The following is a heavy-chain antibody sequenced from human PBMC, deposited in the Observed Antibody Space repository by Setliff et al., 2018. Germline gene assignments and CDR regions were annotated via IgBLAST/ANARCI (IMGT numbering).Heavy chain of an antibody. CDR2: ISSRSDII. J-gene: IGHJ4*02. CDR1: GFTFGTYS. V-gene: IGHV3-48*01. D-gene: IGHD1-1*01. CDR3: VRAPRSLPRPLDY. Sequence: GSLRLSCAASGFTFGTYSMNWVRQAPGKGLEWVSYISSRSDIIYYADSVKGRFTISRDNAKNSLYLRLNSLRAEDTAVYYCVRAPRSLPRPLDYWGQGTLVTVSS.